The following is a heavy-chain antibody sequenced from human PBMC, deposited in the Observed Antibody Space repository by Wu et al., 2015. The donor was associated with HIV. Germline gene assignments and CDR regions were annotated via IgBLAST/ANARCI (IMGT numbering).Heavy chain of an antibody. CDR2: ISAKTGNK. D-gene: IGHD2-21*01. CDR3: ARDVVEIGGAILDY. V-gene: IGHV1-18*01. Sequence: QVQLVQSGAEVKKPGASVKVSRQASGYTFTNYAITWVRQAPGQGLEWMGWISAKTGNKIHLQKFEDRVSLTTDKLTNTAYMEVKGLRSDDTALYFCARDVVEIGGAILDYWGQGTLVTVSS. CDR1: GYTFTNYA. J-gene: IGHJ4*01.